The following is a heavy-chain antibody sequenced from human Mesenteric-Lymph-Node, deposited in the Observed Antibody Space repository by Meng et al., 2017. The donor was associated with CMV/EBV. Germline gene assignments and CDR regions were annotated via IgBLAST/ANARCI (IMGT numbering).Heavy chain of an antibody. D-gene: IGHD2-2*01. CDR2: IYSGGGT. J-gene: IGHJ4*02. Sequence: GESLKISCAASGFTVSNNYMTWVRQTPGKGLDRVSVIYSGGGTYYADSVKGRFTISRDNSKNTLYMEMNSLKNEDTAVYYCASPGGYCSGTACYDSWGQGTLVTVSS. V-gene: IGHV3-53*05. CDR3: ASPGGYCSGTACYDS. CDR1: GFTVSNNY.